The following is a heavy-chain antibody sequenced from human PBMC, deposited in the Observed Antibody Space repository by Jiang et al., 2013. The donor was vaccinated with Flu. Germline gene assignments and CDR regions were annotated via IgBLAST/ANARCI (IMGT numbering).Heavy chain of an antibody. D-gene: IGHD2-15*01. Sequence: SGAEVKKPGASVKVSCKTSGYTLTSYFTQWVRRAPGQGLEWMGAIYPNGDGTNYAQKFQGRVTMTRDTSTSTDYMELSNLKSEDTAVYYCAREGKMNCNGGSCLSFDYWGQGTLVTVSS. V-gene: IGHV1-46*03. J-gene: IGHJ4*02. CDR1: GYTLTSYF. CDR2: IYPNGDGT. CDR3: AREGKMNCNGGSCLSFDY.